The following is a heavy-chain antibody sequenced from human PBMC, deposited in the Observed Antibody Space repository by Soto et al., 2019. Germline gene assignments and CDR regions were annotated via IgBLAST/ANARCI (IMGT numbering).Heavy chain of an antibody. CDR1: GYTLTELS. V-gene: IGHV1-24*01. CDR3: ATDLKYCTNGVCYTDGWFDP. Sequence: QVQLVQSGAEVKKPGASVKVSCKVSGYTLTELSMHWVRQAPGKGLEWMGGFDPEDGETIYAQKFQGRVTMTEDTSTDTAYMELSSLRSEDTAVYYCATDLKYCTNGVCYTDGWFDPWGQGTLVTVSS. D-gene: IGHD2-8*01. J-gene: IGHJ5*02. CDR2: FDPEDGET.